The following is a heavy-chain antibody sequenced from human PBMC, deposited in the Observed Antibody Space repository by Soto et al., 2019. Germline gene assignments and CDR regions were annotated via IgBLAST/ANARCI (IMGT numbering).Heavy chain of an antibody. Sequence: LSLTCTVSGDSISSYYWGWIRQPPGKGLEWIGYIHYSGSTNYNPSLKSRVTISVDTPKNQFSLKVNSMTAADTAVYYCARGGLAARKGRWFDPWDQGTLVTVSS. CDR3: ARGGLAARKGRWFDP. CDR1: GDSISSYY. CDR2: IHYSGST. V-gene: IGHV4-59*01. D-gene: IGHD6-6*01. J-gene: IGHJ5*02.